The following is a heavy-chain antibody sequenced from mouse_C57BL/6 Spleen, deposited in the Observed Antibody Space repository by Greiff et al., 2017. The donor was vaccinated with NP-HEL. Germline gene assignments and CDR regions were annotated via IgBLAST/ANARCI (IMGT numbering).Heavy chain of an antibody. CDR3: ASSLGYYGSSYAMDY. Sequence: QVQLQQSGPELVKPGASVKISCKASGYAFSSSWMNWVKQRPGKGLEWIGRIYPGDGDTNYNGKFKGKATLTAVKSSSTAYMQLSSLTSVDSAVYFCASSLGYYGSSYAMDYWGQGTSVTVSS. CDR1: GYAFSSSW. D-gene: IGHD1-1*01. J-gene: IGHJ4*01. CDR2: IYPGDGDT. V-gene: IGHV1-82*01.